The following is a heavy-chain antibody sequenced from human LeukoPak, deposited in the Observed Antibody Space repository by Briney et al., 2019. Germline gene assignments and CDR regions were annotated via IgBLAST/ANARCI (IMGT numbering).Heavy chain of an antibody. D-gene: IGHD5-24*01. J-gene: IGHJ4*02. CDR1: GFMFSSNW. CDR2: IKEDGTET. V-gene: IGHV3-7*03. CDR3: AKEGRSLQTY. Sequence: GGSLRLSCAASGFMFSSNWMSWVRLAPGKGLEWVANIKEDGTETYYVDSVKGRFTISRDNAKNSLYLQMNSLRVEDTAAYYCAKEGRSLQTYWGQGTLVTVSS.